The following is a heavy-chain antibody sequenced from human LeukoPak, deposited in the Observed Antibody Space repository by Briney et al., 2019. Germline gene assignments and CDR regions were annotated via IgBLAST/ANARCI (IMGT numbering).Heavy chain of an antibody. CDR1: GYSFTSYW. CDR2: IYPGDSDT. D-gene: IGHD2-8*01. CDR3: ARGTGVRYCSNGVCYTSDY. V-gene: IGHV5-51*01. J-gene: IGHJ4*02. Sequence: GESLKISCKGSGYSFTSYWIGWVRQMPGKGLEWMGVIYPGDSDTRYSPSFQGQVTISADKSISTAYLQWSSLKASDTATYYCARGTGVRYCSNGVCYTSDYWGQGTLVTVSS.